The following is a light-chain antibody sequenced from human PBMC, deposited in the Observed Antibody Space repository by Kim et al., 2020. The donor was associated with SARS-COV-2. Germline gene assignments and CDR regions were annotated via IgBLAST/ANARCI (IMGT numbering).Light chain of an antibody. Sequence: DIQMTQSPSSLAASVGDRVTIACRASQSISTYLNWYQQKPGKAPKLLIYAASTLQSGVPSRFSGSGSGTDFTLTISSLQPEDFATYYCQQSHTTPLLTFGGGNKV. J-gene: IGKJ4*01. V-gene: IGKV1-39*01. CDR3: QQSHTTPLLT. CDR2: AAS. CDR1: QSISTY.